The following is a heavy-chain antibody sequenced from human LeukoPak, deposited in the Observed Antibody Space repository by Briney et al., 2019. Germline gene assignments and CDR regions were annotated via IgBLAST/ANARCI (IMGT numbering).Heavy chain of an antibody. J-gene: IGHJ4*02. CDR3: ARGQRFAAPSPSYFDY. V-gene: IGHV4-34*01. CDR2: INHSGST. CDR1: GGSFSGYY. Sequence: PSETLSLTCAVYGGSFSGYYWSWIRQPPGKGLEWIGEINHSGSTNYNPPLKRRVTISVDTSKNQFSLKLSSVTAADTAVYYCARGQRFAAPSPSYFDYWGQGTLVTVSS. D-gene: IGHD3-3*01.